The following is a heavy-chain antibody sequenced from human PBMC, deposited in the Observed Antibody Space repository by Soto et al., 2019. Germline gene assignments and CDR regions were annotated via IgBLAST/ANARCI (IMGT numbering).Heavy chain of an antibody. V-gene: IGHV1-46*01. J-gene: IGHJ4*02. Sequence: QVQLVQSGAEVKKPGASVKVSCKASGYTFTRHYIHWVRQAPGEGLEWMGMIDPSDGTATYAERFKDSVTMTGDTSTSTVNMEVTSLRSEDTAVYFCARNIVAASDASTRPRGKGYGNDYWGQGTLITVSS. CDR3: ARNIVAASDASTRPRGKGYGNDY. CDR2: IDPSDGTA. CDR1: GYTFTRHY. D-gene: IGHD2-15*01.